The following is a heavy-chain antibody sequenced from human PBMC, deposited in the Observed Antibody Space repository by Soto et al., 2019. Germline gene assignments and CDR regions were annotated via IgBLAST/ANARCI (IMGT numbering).Heavy chain of an antibody. Sequence: GGSLRLSCAASGFTISSYSMNWVRRAPGKGLEWVSYISRSGTNINYADSVKGRFTISRDNGKNSLYLQMNSLSDEDTAVYYCSSYYGYYYYYAMDVWGQGTTVTVSS. CDR3: SSYYGYYYYYAMDV. CDR2: ISRSGTNI. CDR1: GFTISSYS. J-gene: IGHJ6*02. D-gene: IGHD3-10*01. V-gene: IGHV3-48*02.